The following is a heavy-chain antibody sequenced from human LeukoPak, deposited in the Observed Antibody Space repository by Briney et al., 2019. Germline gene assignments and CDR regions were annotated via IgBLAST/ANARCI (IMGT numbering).Heavy chain of an antibody. CDR1: GGSISSGGYY. D-gene: IGHD3-3*01. CDR2: MSQSGST. Sequence: SETLSLTCTVSGGSISSGGYYWTWIRQPPGKGLEWIGYMSQSGSTYYNPSLKSRVTISVDTSKSQFSLKLTSVTAADTAVYYCARDWSGPYYFDYWAKEPWSPSPQ. V-gene: IGHV4-61*08. CDR3: ARDWSGPYYFDY. J-gene: IGHJ4*01.